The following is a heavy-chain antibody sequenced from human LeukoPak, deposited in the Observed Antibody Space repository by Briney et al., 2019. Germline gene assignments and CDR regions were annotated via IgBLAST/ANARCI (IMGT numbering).Heavy chain of an antibody. D-gene: IGHD6-13*01. CDR3: AKELGSSWFQPYYYYGMDV. CDR1: GFTFSSYG. CDR2: ISYDGSNK. J-gene: IGHJ6*02. V-gene: IGHV3-30*18. Sequence: PGGSLRLSCAASGFTFSSYGMPWVRQAPGKGLEWVAVISYDGSNKYYADSVKGRFTISRDNSKNTLYLQMNSLRAEDTAVYYCAKELGSSWFQPYYYYGMDVWGQGTTVTVSS.